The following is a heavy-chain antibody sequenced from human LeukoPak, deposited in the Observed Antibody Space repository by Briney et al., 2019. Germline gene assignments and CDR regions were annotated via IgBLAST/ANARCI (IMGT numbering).Heavy chain of an antibody. J-gene: IGHJ4*02. D-gene: IGHD6-6*01. CDR3: AREMIGRGSSSQPHFDY. CDR1: GFTFSSYG. V-gene: IGHV3-33*01. CDR2: IWYDGSNK. Sequence: GGSLRLSCAASGFTFSSYGVHWVRQAPGKGLEWVAVIWYDGSNKYYADSVKGRFTISRDNSKNTLYLQMNSLRAEDTAVYYCAREMIGRGSSSQPHFDYWGQGTLVTVSS.